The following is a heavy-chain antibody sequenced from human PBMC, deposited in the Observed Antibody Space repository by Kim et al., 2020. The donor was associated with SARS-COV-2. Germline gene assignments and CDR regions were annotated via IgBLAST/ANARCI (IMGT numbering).Heavy chain of an antibody. CDR3: ARDRRDVYRRFDY. Sequence: YNPSLKSRVTISVDTSKNQFSLKLSSVTAADTAVYYCARDRRDVYRRFDYWGQGTLVTVSS. D-gene: IGHD4-4*01. J-gene: IGHJ4*02. V-gene: IGHV4-30-2*04.